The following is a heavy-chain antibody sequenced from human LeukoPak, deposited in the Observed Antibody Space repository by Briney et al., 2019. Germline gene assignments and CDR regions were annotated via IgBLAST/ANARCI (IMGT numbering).Heavy chain of an antibody. CDR2: IYYSGST. Sequence: SQTLSLTCTVSGGSISSGDYYLSWIRQPPGKGLEWIGYIYYSGSTYYNPSLKSRVTISVDTSKNQFSLKLSSVTAADTAVYYCARGRDSSGYRHQRRYFDYWGQGTLVTVSS. V-gene: IGHV4-30-4*08. J-gene: IGHJ4*02. CDR3: ARGRDSSGYRHQRRYFDY. D-gene: IGHD3-22*01. CDR1: GGSISSGDYY.